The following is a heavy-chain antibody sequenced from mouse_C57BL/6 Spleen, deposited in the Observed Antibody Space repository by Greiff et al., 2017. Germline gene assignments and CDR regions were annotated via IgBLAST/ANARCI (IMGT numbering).Heavy chain of an antibody. CDR1: GYTFTDYE. Sequence: QVHVKQSGAELVRPGASVTLSCKASGYTFTDYEMHWVKQTPVHGLEWIGAIDPETGGTAYNQKFKGKAILTADKSSSTAYMELRRLTSEDSAVYYCTRYGNYAWFAYWGQGTLVTVSA. D-gene: IGHD2-1*01. CDR2: IDPETGGT. V-gene: IGHV1-15*01. J-gene: IGHJ3*01. CDR3: TRYGNYAWFAY.